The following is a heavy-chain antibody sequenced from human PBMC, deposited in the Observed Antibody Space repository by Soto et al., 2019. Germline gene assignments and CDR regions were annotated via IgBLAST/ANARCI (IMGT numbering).Heavy chain of an antibody. CDR1: GGSISSGGYY. Sequence: QVQLQESGRGQVKPSQTLSLTCTVSGGSISSGGYYWSWIRQHPGKGLEWIGYIYYSGSTYYNPSLKSRVTISVDTSKNQFSLKLSSVTAADTAVYYCARGDGSSGSYRGYRWGQGTLVTVSS. V-gene: IGHV4-31*03. D-gene: IGHD3-10*01. J-gene: IGHJ4*02. CDR2: IYYSGST. CDR3: ARGDGSSGSYRGYR.